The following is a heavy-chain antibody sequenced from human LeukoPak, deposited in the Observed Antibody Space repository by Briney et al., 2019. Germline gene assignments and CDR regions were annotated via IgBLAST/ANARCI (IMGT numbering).Heavy chain of an antibody. J-gene: IGHJ4*02. CDR2: IYPGDSDT. V-gene: IGHV5-51*01. Sequence: GESLKISCKGSGYSFTNYWIGWVRQMPGKGLEWMGIIYPGDSDTRYSPSFQGQVTISADKSISTAYLQWSSLKASDTAMYYCARRNSYSISRFDYWGQGTLVTVSS. D-gene: IGHD6-13*01. CDR3: ARRNSYSISRFDY. CDR1: GYSFTNYW.